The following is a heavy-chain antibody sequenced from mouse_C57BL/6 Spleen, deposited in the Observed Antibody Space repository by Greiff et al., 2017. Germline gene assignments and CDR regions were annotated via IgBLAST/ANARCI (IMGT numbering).Heavy chain of an antibody. Sequence: QVQLKQSGPVLVKPGDSVKISCKASGYTFTDYYINWVKQRPGQGLEWIGCIYPGSGNTKYNEQFKGKATLTVDTSSSTAYMQLSSLTSEDSAVYFCASGGYLPDYWGQGTTLTVSS. CDR2: IYPGSGNT. CDR1: GYTFTDYY. D-gene: IGHD5-1*01. J-gene: IGHJ2*01. CDR3: ASGGYLPDY. V-gene: IGHV1-84*01.